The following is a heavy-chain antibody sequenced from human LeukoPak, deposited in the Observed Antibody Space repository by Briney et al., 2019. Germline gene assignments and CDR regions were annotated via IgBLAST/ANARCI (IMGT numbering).Heavy chain of an antibody. CDR1: GYTFTSYD. D-gene: IGHD1-26*01. Sequence: ASVKFSCKASGYTFTSYDINWVRQATGQGLEWMGWMYPNSGNTGYAQKFQGRVTITRNTSISTVYLERSSLRSEATAVSYCARGHYPRDRFDPWGQGTLVTVSS. V-gene: IGHV1-8*03. J-gene: IGHJ5*02. CDR2: MYPNSGNT. CDR3: ARGHYPRDRFDP.